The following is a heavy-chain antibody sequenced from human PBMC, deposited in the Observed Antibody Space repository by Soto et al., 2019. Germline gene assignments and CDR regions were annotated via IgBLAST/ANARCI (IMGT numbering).Heavy chain of an antibody. CDR1: GFTFSSYA. CDR2: ISGSGGST. Sequence: GGSLRLSCAASGFTFSSYAMSWVRQAPGRGLEWVPCISGSGGSTYYADSVKGRFTISRDNSRNTLYLQMNSLRAEDTAVYYCAREGYGIERSNWFDPWGQGTLVTVSS. D-gene: IGHD5-12*01. CDR3: AREGYGIERSNWFDP. V-gene: IGHV3-23*01. J-gene: IGHJ5*02.